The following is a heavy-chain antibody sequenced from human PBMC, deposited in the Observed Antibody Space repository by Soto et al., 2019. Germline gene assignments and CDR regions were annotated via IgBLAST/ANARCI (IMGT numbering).Heavy chain of an antibody. V-gene: IGHV1-8*01. Sequence: QVQLVQSGAEVKKPGASVKVSCKASGYTFTSYDINWVRQATGQGLEWMGWMNPNSGNTGYAQKFQGRVNMTKNTSKRTAYMELSSLRSEDTAVYYCARGPEDIVLVPAAMRGYYYYGMDVWGQGTTVTVSS. CDR2: MNPNSGNT. D-gene: IGHD2-2*01. J-gene: IGHJ6*02. CDR1: GYTFTSYD. CDR3: ARGPEDIVLVPAAMRGYYYYGMDV.